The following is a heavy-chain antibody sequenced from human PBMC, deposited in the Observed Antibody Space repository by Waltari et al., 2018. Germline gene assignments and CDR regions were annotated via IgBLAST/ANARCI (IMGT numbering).Heavy chain of an antibody. CDR2: IYRSDTT. D-gene: IGHD7-27*01. J-gene: IGHJ3*02. CDR3: ARALNWGSTGAINK. V-gene: IGHV4-38-2*02. Sequence: QVQLQESGPGPVTPSETLSPPCTVPGYLINSGYCWGWIRQSPGMGLEWIGRIYRSDTTHYTPSLKSRVTISGDTSKNQVSLRLNSVTAADTAMYYCARALNWGSTGAINKWGRGTMVTVSS. CDR1: GYLINSGYC.